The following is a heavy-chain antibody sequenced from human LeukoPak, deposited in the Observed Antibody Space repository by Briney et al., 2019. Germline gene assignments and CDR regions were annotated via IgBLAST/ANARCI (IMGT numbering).Heavy chain of an antibody. J-gene: IGHJ4*02. V-gene: IGHV3-48*03. CDR1: GFTFSSYE. Sequence: GGSLRLPCAASGFTFSSYEMNWVRQAPGKGLEWVSYISSSGSTIYYADSVKGRFTISRDNAKNSLYLQMNSLRAEDTAVYYCARVSSGWYPYFDYWGQGTLVTVSS. CDR2: ISSSGSTI. CDR3: ARVSSGWYPYFDY. D-gene: IGHD6-19*01.